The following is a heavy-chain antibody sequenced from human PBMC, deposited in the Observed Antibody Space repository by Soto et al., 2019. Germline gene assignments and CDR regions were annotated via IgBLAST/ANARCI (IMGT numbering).Heavy chain of an antibody. V-gene: IGHV4-61*08. J-gene: IGHJ5*02. CDR3: AREANCSGGSCSSSFWFDP. CDR2: IYHSGNT. Sequence: SETLSLTCTVSGASVSSGGYYWSWIRQPPGKGLEWIAYIYHSGNTKYNPSLKNRVTISVDTSKNQFSLKLSSVTAADTAVYYCAREANCSGGSCSSSFWFDPWGRGTQVTVS. CDR1: GASVSSGGYY. D-gene: IGHD2-15*01.